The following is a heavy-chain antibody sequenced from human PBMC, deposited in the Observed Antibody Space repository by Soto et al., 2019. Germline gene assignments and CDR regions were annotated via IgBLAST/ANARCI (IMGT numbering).Heavy chain of an antibody. CDR1: GFTFSSYA. Sequence: GGSLRLSCAASGFTFSSYAMSWVRQAPGKGLEWVSAISGSGGSTYYADSVKGRFTISRDNSKNTLYLQMNSLRAEDTAVYYCAKVARIVGATGSDAFDIWGQGTMVTVSS. V-gene: IGHV3-23*01. CDR3: AKVARIVGATGSDAFDI. D-gene: IGHD1-26*01. CDR2: ISGSGGST. J-gene: IGHJ3*02.